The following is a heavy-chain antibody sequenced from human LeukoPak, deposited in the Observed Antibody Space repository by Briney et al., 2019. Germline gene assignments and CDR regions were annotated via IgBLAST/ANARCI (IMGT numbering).Heavy chain of an antibody. D-gene: IGHD2-15*01. V-gene: IGHV4-4*07. J-gene: IGHJ4*02. CDR3: ARVDLRAAYFDY. CDR1: GGSISSYY. Sequence: SETLSLTCTVSGGSISSYYWSWIRQPAGKGLEWIGRIYTSGSTGYNPPLKSRVTMSVDTSKNQFSLKLSSVTAADTAVYYCARVDLRAAYFDYWGQGTLVTVSS. CDR2: IYTSGST.